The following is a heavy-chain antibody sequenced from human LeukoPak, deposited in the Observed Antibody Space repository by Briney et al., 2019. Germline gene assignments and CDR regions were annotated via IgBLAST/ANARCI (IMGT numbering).Heavy chain of an antibody. CDR3: ASWGAGGNS. V-gene: IGHV3-7*01. D-gene: IGHD3-16*01. J-gene: IGHJ4*02. Sequence: GGSLRLSCKASGFTLSTYWMNWVRQVHGKGLDWVANINPDGSGKRYVDSVKGRFTIARDNADNSLSLQMNSLRAEDTAVYYCASWGAGGNSWGQGTLVTVSS. CDR2: INPDGSGK. CDR1: GFTLSTYW.